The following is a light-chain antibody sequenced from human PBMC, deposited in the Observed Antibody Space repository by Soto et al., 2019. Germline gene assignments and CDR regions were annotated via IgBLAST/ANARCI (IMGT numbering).Light chain of an antibody. CDR1: SSDVGGYNY. CDR2: AVS. V-gene: IGLV2-14*01. Sequence: QSVLTQPASVSGSPGQSITISCTGTSSDVGGYNYVSWYQQHPGKAPKLMIYAVSNRPSGVSSRFSGSKSGNTASLTISGLQAEDEADYYCSSYITSRTQAFGTGTKVTVL. J-gene: IGLJ1*01. CDR3: SSYITSRTQA.